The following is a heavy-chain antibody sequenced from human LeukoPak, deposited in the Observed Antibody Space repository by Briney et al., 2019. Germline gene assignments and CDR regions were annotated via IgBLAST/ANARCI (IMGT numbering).Heavy chain of an antibody. CDR2: IYNDGNT. V-gene: IGHV3-66*01. J-gene: IGHJ6*02. CDR1: GFTVSTNY. Sequence: GGSLRLPCAASGFTVSTNYMSWVRQAPRKGLEWVSAIYNDGNTYYADSVRGRFTISRDNFKNTLYLQMHSLRADDTAVYYCARSHPEYSSSSADYYYYGIDVWGQGTTVTVSS. CDR3: ARSHPEYSSSSADYYYYGIDV. D-gene: IGHD6-6*01.